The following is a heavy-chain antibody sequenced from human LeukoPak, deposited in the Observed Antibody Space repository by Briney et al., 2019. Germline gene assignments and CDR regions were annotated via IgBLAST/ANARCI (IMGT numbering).Heavy chain of an antibody. J-gene: IGHJ6*03. V-gene: IGHV3-21*01. CDR2: ITSFGSDI. CDR1: GFSFRTHS. CDR3: ARAHDFWSGYGGNYMDV. D-gene: IGHD3-3*01. Sequence: GGSLRLSCAASGFSFRTHSMKWVRQAPGKGLEWGSSITSFGSDIYYADSVKGRFTISRDDGKNSLYLQMNSLGAEDSAVYYCARAHDFWSGYGGNYMDVWGKGTTVTVSS.